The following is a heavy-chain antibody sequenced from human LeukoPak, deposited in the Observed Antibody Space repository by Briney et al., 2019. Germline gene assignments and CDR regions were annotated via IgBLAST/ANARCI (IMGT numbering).Heavy chain of an antibody. V-gene: IGHV3-23*01. D-gene: IGHD6-19*01. Sequence: GGSLRLSCAASGFTFSSNAMSWFRQAPGKGLEWVSSISDSSGHTYYADSVRGRFTISRDNSKNTVFLQMNSLRAEDTAIYYCAKDGVWQSYYFDYWGQGTLVTVSS. J-gene: IGHJ4*02. CDR2: ISDSSGHT. CDR1: GFTFSSNA. CDR3: AKDGVWQSYYFDY.